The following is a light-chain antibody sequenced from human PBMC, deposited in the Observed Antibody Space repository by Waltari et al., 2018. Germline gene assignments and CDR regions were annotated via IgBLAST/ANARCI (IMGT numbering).Light chain of an antibody. CDR3: CSYAGTWL. CDR1: HHDVGTYDL. Sequence: QSALTQPASMSASPGQSITISCTATHHDVGTYDLVPWYQQHPGRAPKLLIFQGTKRPSEVSGRFSGSKSADTASLTISGLQPEDEADYYCCSYAGTWLFGGGTKVTVL. J-gene: IGLJ3*02. V-gene: IGLV2-23*01. CDR2: QGT.